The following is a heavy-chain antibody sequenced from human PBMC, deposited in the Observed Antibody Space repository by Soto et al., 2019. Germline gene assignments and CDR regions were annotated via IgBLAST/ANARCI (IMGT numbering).Heavy chain of an antibody. Sequence: GESLKISCKGSGYNFAGYWIAWVRQMPGKGLELMGIIYPSDSDTRYRPSFQGKVTISADKSISSAYLQWSSLRASDTAMYYCARGGVSTRTFDYWGQGTPVTVSS. J-gene: IGHJ4*02. CDR3: ARGGVSTRTFDY. CDR1: GYNFAGYW. D-gene: IGHD3-3*01. CDR2: IYPSDSDT. V-gene: IGHV5-51*01.